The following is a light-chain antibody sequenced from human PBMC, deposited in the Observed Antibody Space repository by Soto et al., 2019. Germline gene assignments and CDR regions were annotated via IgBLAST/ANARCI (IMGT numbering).Light chain of an antibody. V-gene: IGKV1-33*01. CDR2: DAS. CDR3: QQNDNLPLT. J-gene: IGKJ4*01. Sequence: DIQMTQSPSSLSASVGDRVTITCQASQDVSNYLNWYQQKPGKAPKLLIYDASNLETGVPSRFSGSGSGTDFTFTISRLQPEDIATYYCQQNDNLPLTFGGGTKVEI. CDR1: QDVSNY.